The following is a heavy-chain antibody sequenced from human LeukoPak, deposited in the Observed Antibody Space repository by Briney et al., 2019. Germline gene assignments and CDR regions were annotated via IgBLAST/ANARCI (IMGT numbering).Heavy chain of an antibody. Sequence: SETLSLTCTVSGGSISSGDYYWSWIRQPPGKGLEWIGYIYYSGSTYYNPSLRSRVTISVDTSKNQFSLKLSSVTAADTAVYYCARVAYYDFWSGRSFDAFDIWGQGTMVTVSS. CDR3: ARVAYYDFWSGRSFDAFDI. CDR1: GGSISSGDYY. CDR2: IYYSGST. D-gene: IGHD3-3*01. V-gene: IGHV4-30-4*08. J-gene: IGHJ3*02.